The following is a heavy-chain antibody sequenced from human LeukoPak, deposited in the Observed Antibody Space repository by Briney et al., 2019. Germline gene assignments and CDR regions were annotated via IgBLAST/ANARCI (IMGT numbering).Heavy chain of an antibody. CDR1: GFTFSSYG. CDR3: AKDISYCSSTSCRMGTFDY. V-gene: IGHV3-30*02. D-gene: IGHD2-2*01. J-gene: IGHJ4*02. Sequence: GGSLRLSCAASGFTFSSYGIHWVRQAPGKGLEWVAFIRYDGSNKYYADSVKGRFTISRDNSKNTLYLQMNSLRAEDTAVYYCAKDISYCSSTSCRMGTFDYWGQGTLVTVSS. CDR2: IRYDGSNK.